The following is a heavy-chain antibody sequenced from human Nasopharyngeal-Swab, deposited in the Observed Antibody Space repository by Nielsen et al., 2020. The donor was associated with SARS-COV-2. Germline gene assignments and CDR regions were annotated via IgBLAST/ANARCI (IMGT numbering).Heavy chain of an antibody. D-gene: IGHD3-22*01. CDR1: GFTFSDHY. J-gene: IGHJ3*02. CDR3: TRSPSSGMSAFDI. Sequence: GGSLRLSCAASGFTFSDHYMEWVRQAPGKGLEWVGRIRNKRYSYTTEYAASVKGRFSMSRDDSKNSVYLQMNSLKIEDTAVYYCTRSPSSGMSAFDIWGQGTTVTVSS. CDR2: IRNKRYSYTT. V-gene: IGHV3-72*01.